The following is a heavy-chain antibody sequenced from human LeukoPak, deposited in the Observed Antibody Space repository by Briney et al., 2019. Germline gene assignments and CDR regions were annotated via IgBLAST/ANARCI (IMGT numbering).Heavy chain of an antibody. CDR3: ARSSYYYDSSGYPALCFDY. J-gene: IGHJ4*02. CDR2: SYCGGST. CDR1: GFTVSSNY. Sequence: GSLRLSCAASGFTVSSNYMSWGLQAPGEGLVWGSGSYCGGSTYYADSVKGRFTISRDNSKNTLYHQMNRPRAEDTAVYYCARSSYYYDSSGYPALCFDYWGQGAMVTVSS. V-gene: IGHV3-66*01. D-gene: IGHD3-22*01.